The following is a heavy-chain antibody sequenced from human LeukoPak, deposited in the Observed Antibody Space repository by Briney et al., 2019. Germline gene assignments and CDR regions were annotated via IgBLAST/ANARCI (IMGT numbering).Heavy chain of an antibody. Sequence: SETLSLTGTVSGGSISSSSYYWSWIRQPPGKGLEGIGEINHSGSTNYNPSLKSRVTISVDTSKNEFSLTLSYVTAADPAVSYCARGVRWLRLIPPFLPVWFDPWGQGTLVTVSS. J-gene: IGHJ5*02. D-gene: IGHD5-12*01. CDR1: GGSISSSSYY. V-gene: IGHV4-39*07. CDR2: INHSGST. CDR3: ARGVRWLRLIPPFLPVWFDP.